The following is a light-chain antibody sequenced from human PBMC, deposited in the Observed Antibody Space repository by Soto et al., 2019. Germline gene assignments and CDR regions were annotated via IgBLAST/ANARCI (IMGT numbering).Light chain of an antibody. V-gene: IGKV1-16*02. Sequence: DIQMTQSPSSLSASVGDRITITCRASQDIRNYLAWFQQKPGQAPKSLIYAASTLQPGVPSKFSGSGSGTAFTLTISRLQPEDFATYYCQQYVNYPRTFGQGTTVEIK. CDR2: AAS. J-gene: IGKJ1*01. CDR3: QQYVNYPRT. CDR1: QDIRNY.